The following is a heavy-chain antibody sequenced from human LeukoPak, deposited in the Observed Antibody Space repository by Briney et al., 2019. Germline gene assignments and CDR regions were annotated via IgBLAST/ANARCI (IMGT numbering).Heavy chain of an antibody. CDR1: GGSISSYY. CDR3: ARDLYSSSWYGVIDYGMDV. D-gene: IGHD6-13*01. J-gene: IGHJ6*02. CDR2: IYTSGST. V-gene: IGHV4-4*07. Sequence: SETLSLTCTVSGGSISSYYWSWIRQPAGKGLEWIGRIYTSGSTNYNPSLKSRVTMSVDTSKNQFSLKLSSVTAADTAVYYCARDLYSSSWYGVIDYGMDVWGQGTTVTVSS.